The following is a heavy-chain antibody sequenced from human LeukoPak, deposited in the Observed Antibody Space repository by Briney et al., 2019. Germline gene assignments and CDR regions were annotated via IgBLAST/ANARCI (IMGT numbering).Heavy chain of an antibody. CDR1: GGSFSGFY. D-gene: IGHD6-19*01. J-gene: IGHJ4*02. Sequence: SETLSLTCAVNGGSFSGFYWTWIRQSPGGGLEWIGEIIHTGKTNHKPSLSGRVTISLDTSKHQFSLKLSSVTAADTAVYYCARGLSSGWVDYWGQGTLVTVSS. CDR2: IIHTGKT. V-gene: IGHV4-34*01. CDR3: ARGLSSGWVDY.